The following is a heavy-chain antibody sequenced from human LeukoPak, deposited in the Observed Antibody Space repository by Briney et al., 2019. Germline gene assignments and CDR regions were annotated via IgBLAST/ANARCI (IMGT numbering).Heavy chain of an antibody. D-gene: IGHD3-3*01. CDR1: GGSISSGSYY. J-gene: IGHJ4*02. V-gene: IGHV4-61*02. Sequence: TSETLSLTCTVSGGSISSGSYYWSWIRQPAGKGLEWIGRIYTSGSTNYNPSLKSRVTISVDTSKNQFSLKLSSVTAADTAVYYCARITYYDFWSGYYTFDYWGQGTLVTVSS. CDR3: ARITYYDFWSGYYTFDY. CDR2: IYTSGST.